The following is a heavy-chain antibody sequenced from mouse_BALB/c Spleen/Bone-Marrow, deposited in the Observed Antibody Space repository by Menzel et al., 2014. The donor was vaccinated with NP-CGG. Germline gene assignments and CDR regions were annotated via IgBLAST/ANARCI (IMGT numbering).Heavy chain of an antibody. CDR1: GYTFTDNW. D-gene: IGHD2-4*01. CDR2: IDTSDSYT. J-gene: IGHJ4*01. V-gene: IGHV1-69*01. CDR3: ARGGHDFSLDY. Sequence: QVQLQQPGAELGMPGASVKMSCKASGYTFTDNWMYWVKQRPGQGLEWIGAIDTSDSYTNFNQKFMGKASLTVDASSSTDYMQVSSLTSDDSAVYYCARGGHDFSLDYWGQGTSVTISS.